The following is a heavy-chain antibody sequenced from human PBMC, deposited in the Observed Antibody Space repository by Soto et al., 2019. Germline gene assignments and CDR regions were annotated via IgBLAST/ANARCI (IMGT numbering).Heavy chain of an antibody. V-gene: IGHV3-74*01. J-gene: IGHJ3*01. D-gene: IGHD3-16*01. Sequence: EVQLVESGGDLVQPGGSLRLSCAASGFPLGSYWIHWVRQTAGKGLVWVSRINFDGSNTNYADSVTGRFTISRDDAKNTVYLQMRSLRVEDTAVYHCARTESNAYSLSGSFDLWGQGTMVTVSS. CDR1: GFPLGSYW. CDR3: ARTESNAYSLSGSFDL. CDR2: INFDGSNT.